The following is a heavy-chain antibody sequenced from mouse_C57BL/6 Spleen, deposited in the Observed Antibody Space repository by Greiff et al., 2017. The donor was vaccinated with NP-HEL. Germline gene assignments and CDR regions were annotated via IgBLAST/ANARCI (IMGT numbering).Heavy chain of an antibody. J-gene: IGHJ1*03. V-gene: IGHV1-54*01. D-gene: IGHD2-4*01. CDR1: GYAFTNYL. CDR2: INPGSGGT. CDR3: ARGLMINWYFDV. Sequence: QVQLKESGAELVRPGTSVKVSCKASGYAFTNYLIEWVKQRPGQGLEWIGVINPGSGGTNYNEKFKGKATLTADKSSSTAYMQLSSLTSEDSAVYFCARGLMINWYFDVWGTGTTVTVSS.